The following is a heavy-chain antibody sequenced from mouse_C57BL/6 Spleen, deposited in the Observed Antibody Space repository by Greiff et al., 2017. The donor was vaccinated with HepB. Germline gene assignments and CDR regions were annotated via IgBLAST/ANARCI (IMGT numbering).Heavy chain of an antibody. D-gene: IGHD2-2*01. CDR1: GYTFTDYE. CDR2: IDPETGGT. V-gene: IGHV1-15*01. J-gene: IGHJ2*01. Sequence: QVQLKESGAELVRPGASVTLSCTASGYTFTDYEMHWVKQTPVHGLEWIGAIDPETGGTAYNQKFKGKAILTADKSSSTAYMELRSLTSEDSAVYYCTRDGYGYFDYWGQGTTLIVSS. CDR3: TRDGYGYFDY.